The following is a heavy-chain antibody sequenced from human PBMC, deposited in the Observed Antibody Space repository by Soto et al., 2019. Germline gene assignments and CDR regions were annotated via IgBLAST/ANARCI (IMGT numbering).Heavy chain of an antibody. V-gene: IGHV1-8*01. J-gene: IGHJ5*02. CDR1: GYMFSTYD. D-gene: IGHD1-20*01. CDR2: LNPNSGNT. CDR3: ARDHRYNWNDEGWFDP. Sequence: QVQLVQSGAEVKKPGASVKASCKASGYMFSTYDINWVRQAPGQGLEWMGWLNPNSGNTGYAQKFQGRVTMTRNTSINTAYMELSSLGSDDTAVYYCARDHRYNWNDEGWFDPWGQGTLVTVSS.